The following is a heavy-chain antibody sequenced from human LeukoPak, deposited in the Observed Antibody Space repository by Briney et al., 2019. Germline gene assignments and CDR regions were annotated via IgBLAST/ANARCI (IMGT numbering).Heavy chain of an antibody. CDR3: AKVFYGGNSAGNDY. Sequence: PGGSLRLSCAASGFTLSSYGMHWVRQAPGKGLEWEAVISYDGSNKYYADSVKGRFTISRDNSKNTLYLQMNSLRAEDTAVYYCAKVFYGGNSAGNDYWGQGTLVTVSS. CDR1: GFTLSSYG. V-gene: IGHV3-30*18. D-gene: IGHD4-23*01. J-gene: IGHJ4*02. CDR2: ISYDGSNK.